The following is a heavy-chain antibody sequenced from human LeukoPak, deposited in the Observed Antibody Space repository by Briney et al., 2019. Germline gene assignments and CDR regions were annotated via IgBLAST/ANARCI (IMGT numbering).Heavy chain of an antibody. V-gene: IGHV3-30*02. CDR2: IRYDGSNK. D-gene: IGHD3-16*02. CDR1: GFTFSSYG. Sequence: PGGSLRLSCAASGFTFSSYGMHWVPQAPGKGLEWVAFIRYDGSNKYYADSVKGRFTISRDNSKNTLYLQMNGLRAEDTAVYYCAKEVLKEFSPTYYFDYWGQGTLVTVSS. J-gene: IGHJ4*02. CDR3: AKEVLKEFSPTYYFDY.